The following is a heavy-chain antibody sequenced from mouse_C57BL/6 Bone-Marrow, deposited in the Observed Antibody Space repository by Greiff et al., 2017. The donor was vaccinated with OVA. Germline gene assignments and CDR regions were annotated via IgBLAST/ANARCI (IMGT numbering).Heavy chain of an antibody. CDR1: GFTFSSYG. CDR3: ARHVILRDY. V-gene: IGHV5-6*01. Sequence: EVKLLESGGDLVKPGGSLKLSCAASGFTFSSYGMSWVRQTPDKRLEGVATISSGGSYTYYPDSGKGRFTISRENAKNTRYLQMSSLKSEDTAMYYCARHVILRDYWGQGTTLTVSS. D-gene: IGHD1-1*01. CDR2: ISSGGSYT. J-gene: IGHJ2*01.